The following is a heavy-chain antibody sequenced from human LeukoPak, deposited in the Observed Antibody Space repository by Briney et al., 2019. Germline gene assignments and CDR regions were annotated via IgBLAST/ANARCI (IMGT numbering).Heavy chain of an antibody. CDR3: ASGIVGATLLFDY. V-gene: IGHV3-48*03. D-gene: IGHD1-26*01. CDR2: ISSSGSTI. J-gene: IGHJ4*02. Sequence: GGSLRLSCAASGFTFSSCEMNWVRQAPGKGLEWVSYISSSGSTIYYADSVKGRFTISRDNAKNSLYLQMNSLRAEDTAVYYCASGIVGATLLFDYWGQGTLVTVSS. CDR1: GFTFSSCE.